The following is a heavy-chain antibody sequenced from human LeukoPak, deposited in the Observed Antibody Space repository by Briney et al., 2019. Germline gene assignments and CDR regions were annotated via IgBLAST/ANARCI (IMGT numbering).Heavy chain of an antibody. D-gene: IGHD4-17*01. J-gene: IGHJ6*04. Sequence: GGSLRLSCAASGFTFSSYAMSWVRQAPGKGLEWVSAIRGSGGSTYYADSVKGRFTISRDNSKNTLYLQMNSLRAEDTAVYYCAKGDTVTPFGYYYGMDVWGKGTTVTVSS. CDR2: IRGSGGST. CDR1: GFTFSSYA. V-gene: IGHV3-23*01. CDR3: AKGDTVTPFGYYYGMDV.